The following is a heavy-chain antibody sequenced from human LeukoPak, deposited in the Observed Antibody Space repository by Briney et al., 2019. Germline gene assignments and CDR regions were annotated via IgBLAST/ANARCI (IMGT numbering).Heavy chain of an antibody. CDR3: TKDVSGSHFDH. D-gene: IGHD1-26*01. J-gene: IGHJ4*02. V-gene: IGHV3-33*06. CDR1: GFTFSNYG. Sequence: PGMSLRLSCAASGFTFSNYGIHWVRQAPGKGLEWVAVIWYDGSKKYYGDSVKGRFTISRDNSKNTSILQMNSLRAEDTAFYYCTKDVSGSHFDHWGQGTLVTVSS. CDR2: IWYDGSKK.